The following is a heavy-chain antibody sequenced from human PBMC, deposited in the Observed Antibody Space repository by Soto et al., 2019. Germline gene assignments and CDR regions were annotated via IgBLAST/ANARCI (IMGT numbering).Heavy chain of an antibody. J-gene: IGHJ6*02. CDR1: GGSISSSSYY. Sequence: PSETLSLTCTVSGGSISSSSYYWGWIRQPPGKGLEWIGSIYYSVSTYYNPSLKSRVTISVDTSKNQFSLKLSSVTAADTAVYYCARGYDIVVVKAEEKLTYNYYGMDVWGQGKTVNVS. CDR3: ARGYDIVVVKAEEKLTYNYYGMDV. CDR2: IYYSVST. V-gene: IGHV4-39*01. D-gene: IGHD2-2*01.